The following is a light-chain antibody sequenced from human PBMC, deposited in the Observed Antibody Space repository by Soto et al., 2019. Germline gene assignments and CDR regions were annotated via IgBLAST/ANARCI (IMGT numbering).Light chain of an antibody. CDR1: HSVSNN. Sequence: EIVMTQSPATLSVSPGEKATLSCMAGHSVSNNLAWYQQKPGQAPRLLIYGSSTRATGIPARFSGSGSGTEFTLTISSLQSEDFAVYYCQQYNNWPAITFGQGTRLEIK. J-gene: IGKJ5*01. CDR3: QQYNNWPAIT. V-gene: IGKV3D-15*01. CDR2: GSS.